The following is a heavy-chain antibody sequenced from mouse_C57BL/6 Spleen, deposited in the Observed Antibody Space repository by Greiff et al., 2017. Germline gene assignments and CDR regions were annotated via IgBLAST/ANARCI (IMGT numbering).Heavy chain of an antibody. J-gene: IGHJ2*01. D-gene: IGHD1-1*01. CDR3: TRGDHYYGIISDN. CDR1: GYTFTDYE. V-gene: IGHV1-15*01. Sequence: QVQLKESGAELVRPGASVTLSCKASGYTFTDYEMHWVKQTPVHGLEWIGAIDPETGGTAYNQKFKGKAILTADKSSSTAYMELRSLTSEDSAVYYCTRGDHYYGIISDNWGQGTPLTVSS. CDR2: IDPETGGT.